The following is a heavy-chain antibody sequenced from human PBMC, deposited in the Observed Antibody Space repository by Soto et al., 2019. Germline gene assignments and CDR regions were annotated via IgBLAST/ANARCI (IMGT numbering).Heavy chain of an antibody. CDR3: ARVITGVEAWFEP. D-gene: IGHD1-20*01. CDR1: GYTFTNFG. CDR2: ISAYTDTP. V-gene: IGHV1-18*01. J-gene: IGHJ5*02. Sequence: ASVKVSCKASGYTFTNFGVTWVRRAPGQGLEWMGWISAYTDTPNYAQKFQGRVTMTIDTSTGTAYMDLRSLTSDDTAVYYCARVITGVEAWFEPWGQGTLVSVSS.